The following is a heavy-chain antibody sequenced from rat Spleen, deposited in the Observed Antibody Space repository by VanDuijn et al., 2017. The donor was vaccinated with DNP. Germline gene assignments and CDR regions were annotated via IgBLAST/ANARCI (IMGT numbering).Heavy chain of an antibody. J-gene: IGHJ2*01. Sequence: QVQLKESGPGLVQPSRTLSLTCAVSGFSLTNNGVSWVRHPPGKGLEWIAAIWSGGSADYNSALKSRLSISRDTSKSQVFLKMNSLQTEDTAIYFCTRSEDTTGITFYYFDYWGQGVMVTVSS. CDR3: TRSEDTTGITFYYFDY. CDR2: IWSGGSA. D-gene: IGHD1-9*01. CDR1: GFSLTNNG. V-gene: IGHV2-15*01.